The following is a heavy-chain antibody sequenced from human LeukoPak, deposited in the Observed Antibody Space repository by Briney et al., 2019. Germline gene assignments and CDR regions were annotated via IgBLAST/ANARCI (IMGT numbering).Heavy chain of an antibody. D-gene: IGHD3-10*01. Sequence: SETLSLTCTVSGASISSYYWSWIRQPPGKGREWIGYISYSGSTNYNPSLKSRVTISADTSKNQVSLTLSSVTAADTAVYYCARHPELYFFDYWGQGTLVTVSS. CDR2: ISYSGST. CDR3: ARHPELYFFDY. CDR1: GASISSYY. J-gene: IGHJ4*02. V-gene: IGHV4-59*08.